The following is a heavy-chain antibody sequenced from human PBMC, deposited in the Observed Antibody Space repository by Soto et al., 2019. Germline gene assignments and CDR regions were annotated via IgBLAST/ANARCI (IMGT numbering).Heavy chain of an antibody. CDR2: IIPIFGTA. Sequence: SSVKVACKVSGGTFRSYAISWVRQAPGQGLEWMGGIIPIFGTANYAQKFQGRVTITADESTSTGYRELSSLRSENTAVYYCAIFLSVAGGLDYWGQGTVVTVSS. D-gene: IGHD6-19*01. CDR1: GGTFRSYA. J-gene: IGHJ4*02. CDR3: AIFLSVAGGLDY. V-gene: IGHV1-69*13.